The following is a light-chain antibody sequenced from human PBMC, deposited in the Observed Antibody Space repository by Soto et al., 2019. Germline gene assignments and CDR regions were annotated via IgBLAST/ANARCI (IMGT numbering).Light chain of an antibody. J-gene: IGKJ1*01. V-gene: IGKV3-15*01. Sequence: EIVMTQSPATLSVSPGERATLSCRASQSVSSDLAWYQQKPGQAPRLLIYGASTRATDIPARFSASGSGTEFTLTISSLQSEDFAVYSCQQYNNWPWTFGQGTKVEIK. CDR3: QQYNNWPWT. CDR1: QSVSSD. CDR2: GAS.